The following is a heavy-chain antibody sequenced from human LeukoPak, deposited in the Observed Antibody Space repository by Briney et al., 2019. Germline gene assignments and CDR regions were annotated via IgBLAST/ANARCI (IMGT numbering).Heavy chain of an antibody. V-gene: IGHV3-33*08. Sequence: PGGSLRLSCAVSGFSVSTKYMSWVRQAPGKGLECVAIIWFDGSNKYYADSVEGRFTISRDNSKNTLYLQMNSLGAEDTAVYYCARDSSDSDYYFDYWGRGTLVTVSS. CDR1: GFSVSTKY. D-gene: IGHD5-12*01. CDR3: ARDSSDSDYYFDY. J-gene: IGHJ4*02. CDR2: IWFDGSNK.